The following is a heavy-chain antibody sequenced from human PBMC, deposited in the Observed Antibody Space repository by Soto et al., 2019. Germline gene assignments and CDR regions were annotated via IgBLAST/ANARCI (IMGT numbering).Heavy chain of an antibody. CDR1: GFTFSSYG. CDR2: IWYDGRNK. Sequence: QVQLVESGGGVVQPGRSLRLSCAASGFTFSSYGMHWVRQAPGKGLEWVAVIWYDGRNKYYADSVKGRFTISRDNSKNTLYLQMNSLRAEDTAVYYCARDIVVVPAAIRWGYYYYYGMDVWGQGTTVTVSS. J-gene: IGHJ6*02. CDR3: ARDIVVVPAAIRWGYYYYYGMDV. D-gene: IGHD2-2*02. V-gene: IGHV3-33*01.